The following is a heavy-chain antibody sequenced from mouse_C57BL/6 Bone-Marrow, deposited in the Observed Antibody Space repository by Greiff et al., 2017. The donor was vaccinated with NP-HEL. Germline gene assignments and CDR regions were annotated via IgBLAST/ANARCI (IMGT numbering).Heavy chain of an antibody. V-gene: IGHV1-5*01. CDR3: TPFITTVVAPYYYAMDY. D-gene: IGHD1-1*01. CDR1: GYTFTSYW. CDR2: IYPGNSDT. J-gene: IGHJ4*01. Sequence: EVQLQQSGTVLARPGASVKMSCKTSGYTFTSYWMHWVKQRPGQGLEWIGAIYPGNSDTSYNQKFKGKAKLTAVTSASTAYMELSSLTNEDSAVYYCTPFITTVVAPYYYAMDYWGQGTSVTVSS.